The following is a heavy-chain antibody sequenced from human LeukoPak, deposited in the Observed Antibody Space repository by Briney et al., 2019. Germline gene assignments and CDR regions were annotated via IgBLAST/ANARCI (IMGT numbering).Heavy chain of an antibody. CDR2: IYYSGST. D-gene: IGHD1-26*01. V-gene: IGHV4-59*11. CDR3: ARAVGTTIFNYYYYYYMDV. CDR1: GDSIKSHY. Sequence: SETLSLTCTVSGDSIKSHYWSWIRQPPGKGLEWVGYIYYSGSTNYNLSLKSRVTRSVDTSKNQISLKMSSVTAADTAVYYCARAVGTTIFNYYYYYYMDVWGKGTTVTVSS. J-gene: IGHJ6*03.